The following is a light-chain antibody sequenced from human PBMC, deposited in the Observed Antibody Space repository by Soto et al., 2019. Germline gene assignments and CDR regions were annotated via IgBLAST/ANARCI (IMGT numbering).Light chain of an antibody. J-gene: IGKJ1*01. V-gene: IGKV3-20*01. CDR2: GAS. CDR3: QQYDSSPKT. Sequence: EIVFTQSAVTLAWGRGETAALSCRVSQSVSSSYLAWYQQKPGQAPRLLIYGASSRATGIPDRFSGSGSGTDFTLTISRLEPQDFAVYYCQQYDSSPKTFGQGTKVDIK. CDR1: QSVSSSY.